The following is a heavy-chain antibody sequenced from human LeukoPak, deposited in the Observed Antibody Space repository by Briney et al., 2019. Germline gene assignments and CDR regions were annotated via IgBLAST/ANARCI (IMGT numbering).Heavy chain of an antibody. Sequence: ASVKISFKVSGSTLTELSMHWVRPAPGKGLEWMGGFDPEDGETIYAQKFQGRVTMTEDTSTDTAYMELSSLRSEATAVYYCAINTKWTFFDYWGQGTLVTVSS. V-gene: IGHV1-24*01. D-gene: IGHD2-8*01. CDR2: FDPEDGET. CDR1: GSTLTELS. CDR3: AINTKWTFFDY. J-gene: IGHJ4*02.